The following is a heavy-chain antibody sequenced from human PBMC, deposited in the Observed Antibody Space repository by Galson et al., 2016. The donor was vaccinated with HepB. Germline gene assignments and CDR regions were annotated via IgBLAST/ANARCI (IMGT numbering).Heavy chain of an antibody. CDR1: GFTLSSSA. CDR2: ITETGSFA. Sequence: SLRLSCAASGFTLSSSAMTWVRQAPGRGLEWVSAITETGSFAYYADSVRGRFTLSRDTSKNTVYLQMNYLRADDTALYYLGRDYPTMTDRYPYHVDVWGKGTAVTVSS. D-gene: IGHD4-17*01. CDR3: GRDYPTMTDRYPYHVDV. J-gene: IGHJ6*03. V-gene: IGHV3-23*01.